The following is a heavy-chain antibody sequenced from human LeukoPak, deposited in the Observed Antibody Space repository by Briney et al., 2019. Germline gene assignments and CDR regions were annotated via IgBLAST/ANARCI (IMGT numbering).Heavy chain of an antibody. CDR1: GGSISSSSYY. CDR3: ARILSSSWARHYYYYYYMDV. CDR2: IYYSGST. J-gene: IGHJ6*03. V-gene: IGHV4-39*01. D-gene: IGHD6-13*01. Sequence: SETLSLTCTVSGGSISSSSYYWGWIRQPPGKGLEWIGRIYYSGSTYYNPSLKSRVTISVDTSKNQFSLKLSSVTAADTAVYYCARILSSSWARHYYYYYYMDVWGKGTTVTVSS.